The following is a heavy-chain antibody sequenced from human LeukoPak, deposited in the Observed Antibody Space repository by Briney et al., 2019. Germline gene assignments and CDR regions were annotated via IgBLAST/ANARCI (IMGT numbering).Heavy chain of an antibody. D-gene: IGHD1-1*01. J-gene: IGHJ6*03. CDR2: IIPIFGTA. CDR3: ARDEYNWNDRNYYYYYYMDV. Sequence: SVKVSCKASGGTFSSYAISWVRQAPGQGLEWMGGIIPIFGTANYAQKFQGRVTITADESTSTAYMELSSLRSEDTAVYYCARDEYNWNDRNYYYYYYMDVWGKGTTVTVSS. V-gene: IGHV1-69*13. CDR1: GGTFSSYA.